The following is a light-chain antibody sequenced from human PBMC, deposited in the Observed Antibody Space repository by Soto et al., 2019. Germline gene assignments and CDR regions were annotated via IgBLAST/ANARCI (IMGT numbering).Light chain of an antibody. CDR3: EAWDDSLSAYV. CDR2: RDN. CDR1: SSNIGSNF. J-gene: IGLJ1*01. V-gene: IGLV1-47*01. Sequence: QSVLTQPPSASETPGQRVTISCSGSSSNIGSNFVYWFQQLPGAAPKLLIYRDNQRPSGVPDRFSGSKSGTSASLAISGLRSENEADYYCEAWDDSLSAYVFGTGTKVTVL.